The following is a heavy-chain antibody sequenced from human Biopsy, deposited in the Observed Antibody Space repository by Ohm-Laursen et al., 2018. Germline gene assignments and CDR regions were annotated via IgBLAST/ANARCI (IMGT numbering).Heavy chain of an antibody. J-gene: IGHJ6*02. CDR3: AIDRVPRRGVMPVYYYGMGV. Sequence: SETLSLTCSVSGGSVSSSNYYWNWIRQTPGKGLEWIGFIYNTERTNYNPSLKSRVTISLDTSKNQFSLELSSVIPSDTAVYYCAIDRVPRRGVMPVYYYGMGVWGQGSTVTVSS. V-gene: IGHV4-61*01. D-gene: IGHD2-21*01. CDR1: GGSVSSSNYY. CDR2: IYNTERT.